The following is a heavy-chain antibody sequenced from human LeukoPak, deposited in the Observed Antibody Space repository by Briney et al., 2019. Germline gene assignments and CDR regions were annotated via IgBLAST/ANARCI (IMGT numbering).Heavy chain of an antibody. CDR3: ARGGRVFRIGAFDI. J-gene: IGHJ3*02. Sequence: TSETLSLTCTVSGVSISSYYWSWIRQPPGKGLEWIGYIYYSGSTNYNPSLKSRVTISVDTSKNQFSLKLSSVTAADTAVYYCARGGRVFRIGAFDIWGQGTMVTVSS. D-gene: IGHD3-3*01. CDR1: GVSISSYY. V-gene: IGHV4-59*01. CDR2: IYYSGST.